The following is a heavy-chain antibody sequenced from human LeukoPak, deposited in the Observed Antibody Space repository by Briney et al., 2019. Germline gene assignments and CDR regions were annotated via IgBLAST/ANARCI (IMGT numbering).Heavy chain of an antibody. CDR2: IYYSGST. CDR3: ARWGVLRYFDWFLRNGGPRDYGMDV. J-gene: IGHJ6*02. CDR1: GGSISSSSYY. Sequence: PSETLSLTCTVSGGSISSSSYYWGWIRQPPGKGLEWIGSIYYSGSTYYNPSLKSRVTISVDTSKNQFSLKLSSVTAADTAVYYCARWGVLRYFDWFLRNGGPRDYGMDVWGQGTTVTVSS. V-gene: IGHV4-39*01. D-gene: IGHD3-9*01.